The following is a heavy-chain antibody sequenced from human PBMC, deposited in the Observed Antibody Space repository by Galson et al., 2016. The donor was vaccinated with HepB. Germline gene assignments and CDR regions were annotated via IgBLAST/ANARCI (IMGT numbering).Heavy chain of an antibody. CDR2: MNPKSGNT. D-gene: IGHD3-10*01. V-gene: IGHV1-8*01. J-gene: IGHJ4*02. Sequence: SVKVSCTASGYTFTFFDINWVRQASGQGLEWMGWMNPKSGNTGYGQNFQGRVTMTRDTSKNTAYMELSSLRSDDTAVYYCARDLTDSFHITGHYGGFDCWGQGTLVTVSP. CDR3: ARDLTDSFHITGHYGGFDC. CDR1: GYTFTFFD.